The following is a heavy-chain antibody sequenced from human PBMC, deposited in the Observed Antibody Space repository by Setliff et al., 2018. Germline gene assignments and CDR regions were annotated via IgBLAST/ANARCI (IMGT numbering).Heavy chain of an antibody. V-gene: IGHV3-48*01. D-gene: IGHD3-10*01. Sequence: LRLSCAASGFTFSSYSMNWVRQAPGKGLEWVSYISSSSSTIYYADSVKGRFTISRDNAKNSLYLQMDSLRGEDTALYYCALGYYSQYRSYFDDWGPGTQVTVSS. CDR1: GFTFSSYS. CDR2: ISSSSSTI. CDR3: ALGYYSQYRSYFDD. J-gene: IGHJ4*02.